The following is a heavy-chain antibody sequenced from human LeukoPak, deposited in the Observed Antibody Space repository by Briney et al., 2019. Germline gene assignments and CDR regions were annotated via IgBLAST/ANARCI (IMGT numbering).Heavy chain of an antibody. V-gene: IGHV4-59*01. CDR3: GKYAALTGPNGLDT. D-gene: IGHD3-9*01. J-gene: IGHJ5*02. Sequence: SSESLSLTCTVSGGSSSTYWWSWIRQPPGKGLQWIGSIRYGVSTHSNPSSQSRVTISVDTSKNQFSLKLSSVLAADRAMYYFGKYAALTGPNGLDTWGQGILVTVSS. CDR1: GGSSSTYW. CDR2: IRYGVST.